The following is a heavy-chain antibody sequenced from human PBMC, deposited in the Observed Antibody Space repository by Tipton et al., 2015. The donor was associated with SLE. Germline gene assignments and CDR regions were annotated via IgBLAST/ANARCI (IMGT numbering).Heavy chain of an antibody. V-gene: IGHV4-38-2*02. Sequence: GLVKPSETLSLTCTVSLYSISSGFYWDWVRQSPGRGLEWIGTIYHTGRYIYNPSLKSRVTISVDTSKNQYSLRLTSVTAADTAIYYCVRNNWGRHSWYFDLWGRGAPVTVSS. CDR1: LYSISSGFY. CDR3: VRNNWGRHSWYFDL. J-gene: IGHJ2*01. CDR2: IYHTGRY. D-gene: IGHD7-27*01.